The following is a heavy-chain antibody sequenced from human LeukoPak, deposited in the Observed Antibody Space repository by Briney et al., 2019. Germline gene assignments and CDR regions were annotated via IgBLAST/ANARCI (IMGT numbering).Heavy chain of an antibody. V-gene: IGHV3-7*02. CDR3: ARAGEGLLAYSFDI. CDR1: GFTFSSYW. D-gene: IGHD1-26*01. Sequence: GGSLRLSCAASGFTFSSYWMSWVRQAPGKGLEWVANIKQDGSEKYYVDSVKGRFTISRDNAKNTLYLQMNSLRAEDTAVYYCARAGEGLLAYSFDIWGQGTMVTVSS. CDR2: IKQDGSEK. J-gene: IGHJ3*02.